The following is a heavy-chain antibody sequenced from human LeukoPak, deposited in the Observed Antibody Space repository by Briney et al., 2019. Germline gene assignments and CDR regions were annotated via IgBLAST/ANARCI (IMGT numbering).Heavy chain of an antibody. CDR1: GFTFDEYG. Sequence: GALRLSCAASGFTFDEYGMSWVRQAPGKGLEWVSSINWDGGSAAYADSVQGRFTISRDNAKNSLHLQMQSLRAEDTALYYCARDSFSGSYLDYWGQGPLVTVSS. V-gene: IGHV3-20*04. D-gene: IGHD1-26*01. CDR2: INWDGGSA. CDR3: ARDSFSGSYLDY. J-gene: IGHJ4*02.